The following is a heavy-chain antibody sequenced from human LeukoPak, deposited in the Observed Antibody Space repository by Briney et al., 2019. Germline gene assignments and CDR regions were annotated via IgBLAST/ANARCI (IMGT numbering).Heavy chain of an antibody. CDR1: GYTFTSYG. V-gene: IGHV1-18*01. J-gene: IGHJ4*02. Sequence: ASVEVSCKASGYTFTSYGISWVRQAPGQGLEWMGWISAYNGNTNYAQKLQGRVTMTTDTSTSTAYMELRSLRSDDTAVYYCARYYYDSSGYYPLDYWGQGTLVTVSS. CDR3: ARYYYDSSGYYPLDY. CDR2: ISAYNGNT. D-gene: IGHD3-22*01.